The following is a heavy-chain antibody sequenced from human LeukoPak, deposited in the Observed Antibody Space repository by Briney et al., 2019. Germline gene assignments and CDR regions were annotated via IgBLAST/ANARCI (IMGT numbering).Heavy chain of an antibody. J-gene: IGHJ4*02. CDR1: GFTFSSYA. V-gene: IGHV3-30*04. CDR3: AREASVAGTSAFDY. CDR2: ISYDGSNK. Sequence: GGSLRLSCAASGFTFSSYAMHWVHQAPGKGLEWVAVISYDGSNKYYADSVKGRFTISRDNSKNTLYLQMNSLRAEDTAVYYCAREASVAGTSAFDYWGQGTLVTVSS. D-gene: IGHD6-19*01.